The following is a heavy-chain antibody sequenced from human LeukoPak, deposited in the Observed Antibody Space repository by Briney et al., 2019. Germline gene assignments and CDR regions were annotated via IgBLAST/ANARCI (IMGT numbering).Heavy chain of an antibody. Sequence: KVSCKASGGTLSNYAINWVRQAPGQGLEWMGGIIPILDTTNYAQKFQGRVTIIRDESTSTAYMELITLRSGDTAVYYCAGESFSRRAGISMVRGVIIYWGQGTLVTVSS. CDR1: GGTLSNYA. CDR3: AGESFSRRAGISMVRGVIIY. CDR2: IIPILDTT. V-gene: IGHV1-69*05. J-gene: IGHJ4*02. D-gene: IGHD3-10*01.